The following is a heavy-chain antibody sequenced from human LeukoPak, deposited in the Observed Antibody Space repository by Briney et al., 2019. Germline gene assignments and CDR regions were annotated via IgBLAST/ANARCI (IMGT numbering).Heavy chain of an antibody. J-gene: IGHJ4*02. CDR3: ATGYSSSWYYFDY. CDR2: INHSGST. CDR1: GGSFSGYY. D-gene: IGHD6-13*01. Sequence: SETLSLTCAVYGGSFSGYYWSWIRQPPGNGLEWIGEINHSGSTNYNPSLKSRVTISVDTSKNQFSLKLSSVTAADTAVYYCATGYSSSWYYFDYWGQGTLVTVSS. V-gene: IGHV4-34*01.